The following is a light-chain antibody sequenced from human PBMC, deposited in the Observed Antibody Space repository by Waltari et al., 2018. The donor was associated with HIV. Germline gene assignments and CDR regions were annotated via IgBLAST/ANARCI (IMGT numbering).Light chain of an antibody. J-gene: IGLJ1*01. CDR1: NSNIGSNF. CDR2: KVN. CDR3: ATWDDILSGYL. Sequence: QSVPTQPPSASGTPGQRVAISCSGSNSNIGSNFVYWYHQLPGTAPNLLIYKVNKRPSGVPDRFAASKSGSASSLAISGRRSEDEAEYYCATWDDILSGYLFGTGTKVTVL. V-gene: IGLV1-47*01.